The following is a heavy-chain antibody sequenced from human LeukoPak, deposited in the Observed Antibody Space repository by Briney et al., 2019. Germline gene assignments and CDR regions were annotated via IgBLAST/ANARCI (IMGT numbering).Heavy chain of an antibody. CDR2: LSGGSDHI. Sequence: GGSLRLSCAASGFTFSSYNMYWVRQAPGQGLEWVSSLSGGSDHIYYADPVKGRFTISRDNAKNSLYLLMNNLRAEDTAVYYCARIGSGWYWDYWGQGTLVTVSS. CDR3: ARIGSGWYWDY. J-gene: IGHJ4*02. D-gene: IGHD6-19*01. V-gene: IGHV3-21*01. CDR1: GFTFSSYN.